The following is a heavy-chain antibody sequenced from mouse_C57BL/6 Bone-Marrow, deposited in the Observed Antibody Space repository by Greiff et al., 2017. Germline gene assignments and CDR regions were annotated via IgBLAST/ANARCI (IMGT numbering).Heavy chain of an antibody. Sequence: EVHLVESGGGLVKPGGSLKLSCAASGFTFSDYGMHWVRQAPEKGLEWVAYISSGSSTIDYADTVKGRFTISRDNDKNTLFLQMTSLRSEDTAMYYCARDYGSSYWYFDVWGTGTTVTVSS. CDR3: ARDYGSSYWYFDV. D-gene: IGHD1-1*01. CDR2: ISSGSSTI. CDR1: GFTFSDYG. V-gene: IGHV5-17*01. J-gene: IGHJ1*03.